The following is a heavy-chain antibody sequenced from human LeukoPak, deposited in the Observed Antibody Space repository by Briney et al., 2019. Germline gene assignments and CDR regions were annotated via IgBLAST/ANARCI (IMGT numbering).Heavy chain of an antibody. J-gene: IGHJ6*03. Sequence: PGGSLRLSCAASGFTFSSYAMSWVRQAPGKGLGWVSAISGSGGSTYYADSVKGRFTISRDNSKNTLYLQMNSLRAEDTAVYYCAKDAIFGVVSDYYYMDVWGKGTTVTVSS. D-gene: IGHD3-3*01. V-gene: IGHV3-23*01. CDR1: GFTFSSYA. CDR3: AKDAIFGVVSDYYYMDV. CDR2: ISGSGGST.